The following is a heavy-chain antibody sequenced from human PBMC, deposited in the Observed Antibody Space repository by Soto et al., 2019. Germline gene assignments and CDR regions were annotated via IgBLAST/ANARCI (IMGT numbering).Heavy chain of an antibody. Sequence: GGSLRLSCAASGFIVSTNFMSWVRQAPGKGLEWVSIMYTGGNTHYADSVKGRFTFSRDNSVNTLYLQMNSLRAEDTAVYYCARGYLGGWQANWAFDFWGQGTLVTVSS. D-gene: IGHD7-27*01. J-gene: IGHJ4*02. CDR1: GFIVSTNF. CDR3: ARGYLGGWQANWAFDF. CDR2: MYTGGNT. V-gene: IGHV3-53*01.